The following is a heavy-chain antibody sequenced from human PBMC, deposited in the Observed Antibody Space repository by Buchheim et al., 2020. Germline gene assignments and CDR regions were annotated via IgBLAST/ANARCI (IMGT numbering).Heavy chain of an antibody. CDR3: AKATYTYGTGYFDY. D-gene: IGHD4-17*01. Sequence: EVQLLESGGGLVQPGESLRLSCAAPGLIFSSYAMSWVRQAPGKGLEWVSAISGVSITTYYADSVKGRFTISRDDPKSTLYLQMNSLRVEDTAVYYCAKATYTYGTGYFDYWGQGTL. V-gene: IGHV3-23*01. CDR2: ISGVSITT. J-gene: IGHJ4*02. CDR1: GLIFSSYA.